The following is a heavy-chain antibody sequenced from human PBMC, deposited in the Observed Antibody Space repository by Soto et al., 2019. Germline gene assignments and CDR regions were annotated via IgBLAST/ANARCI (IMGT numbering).Heavy chain of an antibody. CDR1: GGSISRGTYY. CDR2: SNYSGKT. V-gene: IGHV4-39*01. CDR3: ARLLLLGSGRLVYFGS. J-gene: IGHJ4*02. D-gene: IGHD3-10*01. Sequence: QLQLQEPGPGLVKPSETLSLTCTVSGGSISRGTYYWGWVRQSPGKGLEWIGRSNYSGKTYYNPSLKSRVAISVETSKSQFSLKLTSATAADTFVYYCARLLLLGSGRLVYFGSWGQGTLVTVSS.